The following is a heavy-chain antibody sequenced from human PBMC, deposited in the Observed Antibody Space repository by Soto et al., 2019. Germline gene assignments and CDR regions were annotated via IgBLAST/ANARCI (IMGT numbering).Heavy chain of an antibody. CDR3: ARGYCTTTICDPWFDP. CDR1: GYAFTSYW. Sequence: PGESLKISCTGSGYAFTSYWIAWVRQMPGKGLEWMGIIYPGDSDTRYSPSFQGQVTISADKSITTAYLQWSSLKAPDTAMYYCARGYCTTTICDPWFDPWGQGTLVTVS. CDR2: IYPGDSDT. D-gene: IGHD2-2*01. V-gene: IGHV5-51*01. J-gene: IGHJ5*02.